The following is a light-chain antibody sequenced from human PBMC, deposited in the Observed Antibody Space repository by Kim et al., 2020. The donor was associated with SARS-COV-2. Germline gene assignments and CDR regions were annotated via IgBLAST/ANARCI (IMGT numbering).Light chain of an antibody. V-gene: IGKV1-5*01. CDR2: GAS. Sequence: DIQMTQSPSTLSASVGDRVTITCRASQSVGSSLGWYQQKAGKAPKLLIYGASRLESGVPSRFSGSGSGTEFTLTISSLQPGDFATYYCQQYFSYYTFGQGTKLEI. J-gene: IGKJ2*01. CDR3: QQYFSYYT. CDR1: QSVGSS.